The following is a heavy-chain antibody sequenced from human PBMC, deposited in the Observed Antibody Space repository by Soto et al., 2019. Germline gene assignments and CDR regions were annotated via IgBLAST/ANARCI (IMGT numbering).Heavy chain of an antibody. J-gene: IGHJ4*02. V-gene: IGHV1-3*05. CDR2: INDGNGNT. D-gene: IGHD2-21*02. CDR3: ARSIVVVTALDY. CDR1: GYTFTSYA. Sequence: QVQLVQSGDEEKKPGASVKVSCKASGYTFTSYAMHWVRQAPGQRLEWMGWINDGNGNTKYSQKFQGRVTITMDTSASTSYMELSSLRSADTAVYYCARSIVVVTALDYWGQGNLVTVSS.